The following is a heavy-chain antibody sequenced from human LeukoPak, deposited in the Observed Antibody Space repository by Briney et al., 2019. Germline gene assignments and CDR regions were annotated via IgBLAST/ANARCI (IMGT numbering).Heavy chain of an antibody. J-gene: IGHJ3*02. CDR3: AKHFRIGGYYRPDAFDM. CDR1: GFTFSTYA. CDR2: INHSDTYT. Sequence: PGGSLRLSCAASGFTFSTYAMTWVRQAPGKGLDWISVINHSDTYTNYADSVKGRFTISRDNAKSTLFLQMNSLRAEDTAVYFCAKHFRIGGYYRPDAFDMWGQGTLVTVSS. D-gene: IGHD3-22*01. V-gene: IGHV3-23*01.